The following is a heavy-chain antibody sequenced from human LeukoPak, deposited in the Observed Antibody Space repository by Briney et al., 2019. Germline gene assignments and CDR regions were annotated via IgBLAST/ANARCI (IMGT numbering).Heavy chain of an antibody. Sequence: GGSLRLSCAASGITFTIAGMHWVRQVPGKGLEWVAVISSDGRNIYYADSVKGRFIISRDTSRNILFLQMNGLRADDTAIYYSAKDKGNRYFDYWGQGTLVTISS. J-gene: IGHJ4*02. CDR2: ISSDGRNI. CDR1: GITFTIAG. V-gene: IGHV3-30*18. D-gene: IGHD3-16*02. CDR3: AKDKGNRYFDY.